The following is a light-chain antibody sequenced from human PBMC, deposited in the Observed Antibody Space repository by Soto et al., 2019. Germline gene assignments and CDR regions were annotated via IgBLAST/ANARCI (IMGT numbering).Light chain of an antibody. CDR3: QQRSNWPLT. Sequence: EIVLTQSPATLSLSPGERATPSCRASQSVSSYLAWFQQKPGQAPRLLIYDSSKRATGIPARFSGSGSGTDFPLTISSLEPEDFAVYYCQQRSNWPLTFGGGTKVDIK. CDR1: QSVSSY. V-gene: IGKV3-11*01. J-gene: IGKJ4*01. CDR2: DSS.